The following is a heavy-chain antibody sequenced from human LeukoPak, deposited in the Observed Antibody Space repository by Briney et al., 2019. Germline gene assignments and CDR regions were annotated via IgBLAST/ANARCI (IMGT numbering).Heavy chain of an antibody. J-gene: IGHJ4*02. CDR2: ISYDGSNK. Sequence: PGGSLRLSCAASGFTFSSYAMHWVRQAPGKGLEWVAVISYDGSNKYYADSVKGRFTISRDNSKNTLYLEMNSLRAEDTAVYYCARDEVITFRLFDHWGQGTLVTVSS. D-gene: IGHD1-14*01. V-gene: IGHV3-30-3*01. CDR3: ARDEVITFRLFDH. CDR1: GFTFSSYA.